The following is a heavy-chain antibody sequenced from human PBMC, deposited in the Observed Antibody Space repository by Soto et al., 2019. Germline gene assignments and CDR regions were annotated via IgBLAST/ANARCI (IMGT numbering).Heavy chain of an antibody. CDR3: STNSKHTADYYYNGMDV. D-gene: IGHD1-7*01. Sequence: GFLRLSCAASGFTFSNCWMNWFRQAPGKGVEWVGRIKSKTDGGTTDYAAPVKGRFTISRDDSKNTLYLQMNSLKTEDTAVYYCSTNSKHTADYYYNGMDVWGQGTTVTV. J-gene: IGHJ6*02. CDR1: GFTFSNCW. CDR2: IKSKTDGGTT. V-gene: IGHV3-15*07.